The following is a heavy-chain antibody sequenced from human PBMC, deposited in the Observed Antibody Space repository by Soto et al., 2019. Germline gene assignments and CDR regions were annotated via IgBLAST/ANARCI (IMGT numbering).Heavy chain of an antibody. V-gene: IGHV1-58*01. J-gene: IGHJ6*02. CDR2: IVVGSGNT. CDR3: AAVDYDFWSGYLSMDV. D-gene: IGHD3-3*01. Sequence: GASVKVSCKASGFTFTSSAVQWVRQARGQRLEWIGWIVVGSGNTNYAQKFQERVTITRDMSTSTAYMELSSLRSEDTAVYYCAAVDYDFWSGYLSMDVWGQGTTVTVS. CDR1: GFTFTSSA.